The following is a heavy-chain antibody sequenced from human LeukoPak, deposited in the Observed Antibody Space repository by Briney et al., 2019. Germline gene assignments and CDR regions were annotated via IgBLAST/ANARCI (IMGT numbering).Heavy chain of an antibody. CDR2: ISSSGSTI. V-gene: IGHV3-48*03. J-gene: IGHJ4*02. CDR3: ARADSSGYSFDY. CDR1: GFTFRSYE. Sequence: GGSLRLSCAASGFTFRSYEMNWVRQAPGKGLEWVSYISSSGSTIYYADSVKGRFTISRDNAKNSLYLQMNSLRAEDTAVYYCARADSSGYSFDYWGQGTLVTVSS. D-gene: IGHD3-22*01.